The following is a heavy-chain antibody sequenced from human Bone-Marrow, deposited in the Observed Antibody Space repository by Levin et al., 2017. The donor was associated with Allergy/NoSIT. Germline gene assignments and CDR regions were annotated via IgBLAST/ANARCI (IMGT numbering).Heavy chain of an antibody. Sequence: LSLTCAASGFTFSSYWMHWVRQAPGKGLVWVSRINSDGSSTSYADSVKGRFTISRDNAKNTLYLQMNSLRAEDTAVYYCAREVTDGYGFDYWGQGTLVTVSS. D-gene: IGHD5-18*01. CDR3: AREVTDGYGFDY. J-gene: IGHJ4*02. CDR2: INSDGSST. V-gene: IGHV3-74*01. CDR1: GFTFSSYW.